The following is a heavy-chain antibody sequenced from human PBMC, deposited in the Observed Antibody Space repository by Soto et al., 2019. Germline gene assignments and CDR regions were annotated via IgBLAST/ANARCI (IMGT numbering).Heavy chain of an antibody. V-gene: IGHV3-7*01. D-gene: IGHD5-18*01. J-gene: IGHJ4*02. CDR1: GFTFSDSW. Sequence: VRLVESGGALVQPGGSLRLSCAASGFTFSDSWMGWVRQAPGKGLQWVANIKQDGSQTLYQGSLRGRVIISRDNTLNTLYLHMSSLRAEDTAVYYCVRESTWLRHYHKWGQGTVVTVSS. CDR2: IKQDGSQT. CDR3: VRESTWLRHYHK.